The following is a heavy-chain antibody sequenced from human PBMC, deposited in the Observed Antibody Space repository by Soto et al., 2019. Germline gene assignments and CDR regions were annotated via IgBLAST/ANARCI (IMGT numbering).Heavy chain of an antibody. V-gene: IGHV5-10-1*01. D-gene: IGHD3-16*02. J-gene: IGHJ4*02. CDR3: ARSTYYDYVWGSYRSIFDY. Sequence: SLKISCKGSGYSFTSYWISWVRQMPGKGLEWMGRIDPSDSYTNYSPSFQGHVTISADKSISTAYLQWSSLKASDTAMYYCARSTYYDYVWGSYRSIFDYWGQGTLVTVSS. CDR2: IDPSDSYT. CDR1: GYSFTSYW.